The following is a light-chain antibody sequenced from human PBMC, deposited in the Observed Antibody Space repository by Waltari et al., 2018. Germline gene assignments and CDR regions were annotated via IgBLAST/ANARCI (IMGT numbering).Light chain of an antibody. CDR2: DVY. Sequence: QSALTQPASVSGSPGQSITLSCTGSSSYLGGYPYVPWYQQHPGKAPKLIIYDVYNRPSGVSSRFSGSKSGTTASLTISGLQAEDEADYYCSSYTTTNTPHYVFGSGTRVTVL. CDR1: SSYLGGYPY. V-gene: IGLV2-14*03. J-gene: IGLJ1*01. CDR3: SSYTTTNTPHYV.